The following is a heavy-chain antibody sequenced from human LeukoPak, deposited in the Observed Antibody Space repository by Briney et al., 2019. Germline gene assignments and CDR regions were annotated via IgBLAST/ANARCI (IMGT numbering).Heavy chain of an antibody. CDR3: ARQQMARGYYFDY. J-gene: IGHJ4*02. CDR1: GGSISSYY. Sequence: SETLSLTCTVSGGSISSYYWSWIRQPPGKGLEWIGYIYYSGSTNYNPSLKSRVTISVDTSKNQFSLKLSSVTAADTAVYYCARQQMARGYYFDYWGQGTLVTVSS. V-gene: IGHV4-59*08. D-gene: IGHD5-24*01. CDR2: IYYSGST.